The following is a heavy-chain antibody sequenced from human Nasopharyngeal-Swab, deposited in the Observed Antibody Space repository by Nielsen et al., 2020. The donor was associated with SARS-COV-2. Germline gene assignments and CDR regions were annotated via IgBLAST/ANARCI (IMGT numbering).Heavy chain of an antibody. CDR3: ARSLAVAEALLVHMDV. D-gene: IGHD6-19*01. CDR1: GGTFSSYA. J-gene: IGHJ6*03. Sequence: SAKVSCKASGGTFSSYAISWVRQAPGQGLEWMGGIIPIFGTANYAQKFQGRVTITADKSTSTAYMELSSLRSEDTAVYYCARSLAVAEALLVHMDVWGKGTTVTVSS. V-gene: IGHV1-69*06. CDR2: IIPIFGTA.